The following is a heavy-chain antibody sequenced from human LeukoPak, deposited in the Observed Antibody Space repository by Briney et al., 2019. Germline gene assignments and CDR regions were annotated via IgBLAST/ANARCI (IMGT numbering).Heavy chain of an antibody. J-gene: IGHJ4*02. D-gene: IGHD5-12*01. CDR1: GDSVSTNSAA. V-gene: IGHV6-1*01. Sequence: SQTLSLTCAISGDSVSTNSAAWNWIRQSPSRGLEWLGRTYYRSKWYNDYAVSVKSRIAIDPDTSKNQFSLQLNSVTPEDTAVYYCARDKGGSGYDHLDSWGQGTLVTVSS. CDR2: TYYRSKWYN. CDR3: ARDKGGSGYDHLDS.